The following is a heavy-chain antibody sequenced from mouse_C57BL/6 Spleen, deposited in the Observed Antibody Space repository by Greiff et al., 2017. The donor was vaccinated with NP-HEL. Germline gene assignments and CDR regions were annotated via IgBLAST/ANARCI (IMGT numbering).Heavy chain of an antibody. V-gene: IGHV1-42*01. CDR2: INPSTGGT. D-gene: IGHD1-1*01. J-gene: IGHJ2*01. CDR1: GYSFTGYY. Sequence: VQLQQSGPELVKPGASVTISCKASGYSFTGYYMNWVKQSPEKSLEWIGEINPSTGGTTYNQKFKANATLPVDKSSSTAYMQLKRLTSEDSAVYYCARWVITTVVATNYCDYWGQGTTRTVSS. CDR3: ARWVITTVVATNYCDY.